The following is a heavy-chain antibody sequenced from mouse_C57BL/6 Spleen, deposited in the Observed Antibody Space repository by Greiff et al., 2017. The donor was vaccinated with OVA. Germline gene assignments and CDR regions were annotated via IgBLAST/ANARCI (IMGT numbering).Heavy chain of an antibody. D-gene: IGHD3-3*01. CDR3: ARLKVEDAEGFFDY. CDR2: INPYNGGT. V-gene: IGHV1-19*01. CDR1: GYTFTDYY. J-gene: IGHJ2*01. Sequence: VQLQQSGPVLVKPGASVKMSCKASGYTFTDYYMNWVKQSHGKSLEWIGRINPYNGGTSYNQKFKGKATLTVDKSSSTAYMELNSLTSEDSAVYDCARLKVEDAEGFFDYWGQGTTLTVSS.